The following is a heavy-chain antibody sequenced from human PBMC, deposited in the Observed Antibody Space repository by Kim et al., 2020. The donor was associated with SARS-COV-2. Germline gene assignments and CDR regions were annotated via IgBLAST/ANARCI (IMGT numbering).Heavy chain of an antibody. J-gene: IGHJ6*02. V-gene: IGHV4-59*13. Sequence: SETLSLTCTVSGGSISSYYWSWIRQPPGKGLEWIGYIYYSGSTNYNPSLKSRVTISVDTSKNQFSLKLSSVTAADTAVYYCARAFEYSQGSYYYYGMDVWGQGTTVTVSS. CDR3: ARAFEYSQGSYYYYGMDV. CDR1: GGSISSYY. CDR2: IYYSGST. D-gene: IGHD5-18*01.